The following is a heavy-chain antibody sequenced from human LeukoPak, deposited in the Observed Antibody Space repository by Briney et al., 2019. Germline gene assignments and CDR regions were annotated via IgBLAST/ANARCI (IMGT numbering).Heavy chain of an antibody. D-gene: IGHD6-19*01. V-gene: IGHV3-49*04. CDR1: GLTFRNSA. CDR3: SFATSGWKATLDY. Sequence: GGSLRLSCTASGLTFRNSAINWVRQAPGKGLEWVGFITSNSNGATAECATSVKGRFSISRDDSTSIAYLQMNSLKSEDTGVYYCSFATSGWKATLDYWGRGSPVTVSS. CDR2: ITSNSNGATA. J-gene: IGHJ4*02.